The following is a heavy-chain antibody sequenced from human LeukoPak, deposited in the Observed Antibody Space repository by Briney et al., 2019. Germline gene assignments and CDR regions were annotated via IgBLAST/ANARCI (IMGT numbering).Heavy chain of an antibody. CDR3: PKDHIVVVPAAMPVSFDH. D-gene: IGHD2-2*01. CDR2: ISGSGGST. J-gene: IGHJ4*02. V-gene: IGHV3-23*01. CDR1: GFTFSDYS. Sequence: SLRLSCAASGFTFSDYSMNWVRQAPGKGLEWVSAISGSGGSTYYADSVKGRFTIYRDNSKNTLYLQMNSLRAEDTAVYYCPKDHIVVVPAAMPVSFDHWGQGPLVTVSS.